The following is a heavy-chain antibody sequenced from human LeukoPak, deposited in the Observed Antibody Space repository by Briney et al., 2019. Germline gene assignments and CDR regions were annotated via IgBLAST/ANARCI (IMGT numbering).Heavy chain of an antibody. CDR1: GGTFSRHT. CDR3: ATRKFPNYYYYYGMDV. J-gene: IGHJ6*02. CDR2: ITPMFGTS. V-gene: IGHV1-69*13. Sequence: SVKVSCKASGGTFSRHTISWVRQSPGQGLEWMGGITPMFGTSNYAQKFRGRVTITADESTSTAYMELSSLRSEDTAVYYCATRKFPNYYYYYGMDVWGQGTTVTVSS.